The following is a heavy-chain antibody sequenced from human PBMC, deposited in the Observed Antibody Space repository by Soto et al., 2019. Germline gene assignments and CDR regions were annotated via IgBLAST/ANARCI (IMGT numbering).Heavy chain of an antibody. J-gene: IGHJ5*02. Sequence: QITLKESGPTLVKPTQTLTLTCTFSGFSLSTSGVGVGWIRQPPGKALEWLALIYWNDDKRYSPSLKSRLTITKDTAKHQVVLTMTNMDPVDTATYYSAHRRIIAVAGRLTNRFDPWGQGTLVTVSS. D-gene: IGHD6-19*01. CDR2: IYWNDDK. CDR1: GFSLSTSGVG. V-gene: IGHV2-5*01. CDR3: AHRRIIAVAGRLTNRFDP.